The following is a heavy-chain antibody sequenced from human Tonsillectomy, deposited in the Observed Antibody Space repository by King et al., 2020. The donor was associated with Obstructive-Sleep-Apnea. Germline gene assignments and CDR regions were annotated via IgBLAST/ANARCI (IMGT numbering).Heavy chain of an antibody. V-gene: IGHV3-66*01. CDR1: GFTVSRDY. CDR3: ARALSDSNGWYHFDY. Sequence: VQLVESGGGLVQPGGSLRLSCAASGFTVSRDYMSWVRQAPGKGREWVSIIYRGDRTDYADSVKDRFTISRDNSGSTVYLQMNSLRAEDTAVYYCARALSDSNGWYHFDYWGQGTLVTVSS. J-gene: IGHJ4*02. CDR2: IYRGDRT. D-gene: IGHD6-19*01.